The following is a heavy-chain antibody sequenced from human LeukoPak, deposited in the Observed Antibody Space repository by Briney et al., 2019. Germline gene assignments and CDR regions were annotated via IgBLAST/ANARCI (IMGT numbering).Heavy chain of an antibody. CDR3: AKEFRMGVYDPNYFDY. CDR2: ISGGGGTT. D-gene: IGHD5/OR15-5a*01. V-gene: IGHV3-23*01. CDR1: GFTFSSYA. J-gene: IGHJ4*02. Sequence: PGGSLRLSCAASGFTFSSYAMSWVRQAPGKGLDWVSAISGGGGTTYYADSVKGRFTISRDNSKNTLYLQMNSLRAEDTAVYYYAKEFRMGVYDPNYFDYWGQRTLGTVSS.